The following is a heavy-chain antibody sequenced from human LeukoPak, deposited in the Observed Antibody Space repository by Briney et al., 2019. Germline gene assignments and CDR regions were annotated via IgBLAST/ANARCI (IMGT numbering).Heavy chain of an antibody. V-gene: IGHV3-23*01. CDR1: GFTFSSYA. D-gene: IGHD5-24*01. Sequence: GGSLRLSCAASGFTFSSYAMSWVRQAPGKGLEWVSAISGSGGSTYYADSVKGRFTISRDNSKNTLYLHMKNLRSEDTAMYYCAKELDEGRWLQFASFEYWGQGTLLTVSS. CDR3: AKELDEGRWLQFASFEY. J-gene: IGHJ4*02. CDR2: ISGSGGST.